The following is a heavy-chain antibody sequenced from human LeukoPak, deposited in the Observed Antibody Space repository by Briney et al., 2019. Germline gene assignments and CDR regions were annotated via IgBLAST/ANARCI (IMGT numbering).Heavy chain of an antibody. J-gene: IGHJ4*02. D-gene: IGHD3-10*01. Sequence: GGSLRLSCAASEFTLRNYVMTCVRQAPGKGLEWVSPICCSGCSTYYADSVKGLFTISRDNSKNTLYLQMNSLRADDTAVYYCVGRGELYSGRRFDYWGQGTLVTVSS. CDR2: ICCSGCST. V-gene: IGHV3-23*01. CDR3: VGRGELYSGRRFDY. CDR1: EFTLRNYV.